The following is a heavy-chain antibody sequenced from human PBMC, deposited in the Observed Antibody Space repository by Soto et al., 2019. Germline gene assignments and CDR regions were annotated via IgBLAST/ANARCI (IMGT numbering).Heavy chain of an antibody. CDR1: GFPFSSYA. CDR2: ISGSGGRT. V-gene: IGHV3-23*01. D-gene: IGHD3-16*01. CDR3: AKGGYYSLFDI. J-gene: IGHJ3*02. Sequence: GGSLRLSCVASGFPFSSYAMSWVRQAPGKGLEWVSGISGSGGRTYYADSVKGRFTISRDNSNNTLSLQMHILRVEDTAVYFCAKGGYYSLFDIWGQGTMVTVSS.